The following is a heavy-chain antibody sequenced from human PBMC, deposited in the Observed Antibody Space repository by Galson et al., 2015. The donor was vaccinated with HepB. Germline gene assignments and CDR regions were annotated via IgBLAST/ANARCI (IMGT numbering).Heavy chain of an antibody. Sequence: PALVKPTQTLTLTCTFSGFSLSTSGVGVGWIRQPPGKALEWLALIYWDDDKRYSPSLKSRLTITKDTSKNQVVLTMTNMDPVDTATYYCAHSYESAEYYYDSSGYHYFDHWGQGTLVTVSS. V-gene: IGHV2-5*02. CDR3: AHSYESAEYYYDSSGYHYFDH. CDR1: GFSLSTSGVG. CDR2: IYWDDDK. J-gene: IGHJ4*02. D-gene: IGHD3-22*01.